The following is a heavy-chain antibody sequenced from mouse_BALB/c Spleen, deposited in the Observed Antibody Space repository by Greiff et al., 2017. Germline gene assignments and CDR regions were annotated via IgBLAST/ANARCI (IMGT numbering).Heavy chain of an antibody. CDR1: GYTFTSYW. J-gene: IGHJ2*01. V-gene: IGHV1-5*01. Sequence: VQLQQSGTVLARPGASVKMSCKASGYTFTSYWMHWVKQRPGQGLEWIGAIYPGNSDTSYNQKFKGKAKLTAVTSTSTAYMELSSLTNEDSAVYYCTRDIYDGYFNWGQGTTLTVSS. CDR2: IYPGNSDT. D-gene: IGHD2-3*01. CDR3: TRDIYDGYFN.